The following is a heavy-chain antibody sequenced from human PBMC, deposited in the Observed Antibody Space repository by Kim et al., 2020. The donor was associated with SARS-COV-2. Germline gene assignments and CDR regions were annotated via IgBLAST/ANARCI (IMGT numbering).Heavy chain of an antibody. CDR2: ISGSGTT. J-gene: IGHJ4*02. D-gene: IGHD1-1*01. CDR3: AKDSVERRPHFFDY. V-gene: IGHV3-23*01. Sequence: GGSLRLSCAASGFTFTSYAMSWVRQAPGKGLEWVSGISGSGTTYYADSVKGRFTISRDNSKNTLYLQMNSLRGEDTAIYYCAKDSVERRPHFFDYWGQGRLVTVSS. CDR1: GFTFTSYA.